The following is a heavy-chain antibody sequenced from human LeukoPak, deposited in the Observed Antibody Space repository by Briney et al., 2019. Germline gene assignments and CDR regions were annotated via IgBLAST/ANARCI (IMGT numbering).Heavy chain of an antibody. CDR1: GFTFSSYS. J-gene: IGHJ4*02. D-gene: IGHD3-22*01. Sequence: GGSLRLSCAASGFTFSSYSMNWVRQAPGKGLEWVSYISSSSSTIYYADSVKGRFTISRDNAKNSLYLQMNSLRAEDTAVYYCARRYYVGSGYYSDYWGQGTLVTVSS. CDR2: ISSSSSTI. V-gene: IGHV3-48*04. CDR3: ARRYYVGSGYYSDY.